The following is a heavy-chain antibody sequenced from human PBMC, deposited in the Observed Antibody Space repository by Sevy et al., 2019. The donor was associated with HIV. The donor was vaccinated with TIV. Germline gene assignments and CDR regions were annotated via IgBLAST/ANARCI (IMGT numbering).Heavy chain of an antibody. J-gene: IGHJ3*02. CDR2: ISYDGSSK. CDR1: GFNFSSYG. Sequence: GGSLRLSCAASGFNFSSYGMHWVRQAPDKGLEWVAVISYDGSSKYYADSVKGRFTISRDNSKNTVYLQINRLRAEDTAVYYCAKESGSYYDFWSGHDAFAIWGQGTMVTVSS. D-gene: IGHD3-3*01. CDR3: AKESGSYYDFWSGHDAFAI. V-gene: IGHV3-30*18.